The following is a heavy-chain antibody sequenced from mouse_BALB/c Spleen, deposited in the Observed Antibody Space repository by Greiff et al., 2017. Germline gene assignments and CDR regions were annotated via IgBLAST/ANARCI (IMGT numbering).Heavy chain of an antibody. CDR2: IYPGNVNT. CDR3: ARGQYYFDY. J-gene: IGHJ2*01. V-gene: IGHV1S56*01. Sequence: QVQLQQSGPELVKPGASVRISCKASGYTFTSYYIHWVKQRPGQGLEWIGWIYPGNVNTKYNEKFKGKATLTADKSSSTAYMQLSSLTSEDSAVYFCARGQYYFDYWGQGTTLTVSS. CDR1: GYTFTSYY.